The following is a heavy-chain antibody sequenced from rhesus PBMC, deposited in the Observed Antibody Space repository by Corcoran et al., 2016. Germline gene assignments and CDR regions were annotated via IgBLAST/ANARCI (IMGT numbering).Heavy chain of an antibody. V-gene: IGHV4-57*01. CDR2: ISGSGGST. J-gene: IGHJ4*01. CDR3: VRGIPAAAASLDY. CDR1: GGSVSSSNW. D-gene: IGHD6-25*01. Sequence: QLQLQESGPGLVKPSETLSLTCAVSGGSVSSSNWWSWIRQPPGKGLEWIGRISGSGGSTSYNPSLTSRVTISTDTSKNQFSLKVSSVTAADTAVYYCVRGIPAAAASLDYWGQGVLVTVSS.